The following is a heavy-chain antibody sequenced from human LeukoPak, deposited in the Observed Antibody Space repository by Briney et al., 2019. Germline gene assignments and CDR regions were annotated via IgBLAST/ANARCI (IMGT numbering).Heavy chain of an antibody. CDR1: GLTFSNPW. CDR3: ATDLKGSGSYQYFDY. D-gene: IGHD3-10*01. J-gene: IGHJ4*02. CDR2: ICYESANN. Sequence: TGGSLRLSCAASGLTFSNPWLRWVRQAPGNWLEWVAVICYESANNSNTDSVKGRFTISRANSKYTLYLQMTRPRTEDTAVHYCATDLKGSGSYQYFDYWGQGTLVTVSS. V-gene: IGHV3-33*08.